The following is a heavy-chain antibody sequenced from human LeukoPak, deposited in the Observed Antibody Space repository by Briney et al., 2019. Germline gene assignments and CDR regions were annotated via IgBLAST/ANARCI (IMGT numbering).Heavy chain of an antibody. D-gene: IGHD1-26*01. CDR1: GGSISSSSYY. V-gene: IGHV4-39*07. CDR3: SRRISSGSYSDY. J-gene: IGHJ4*02. Sequence: SETLSLTCTVSGGSISSSSYYWGWIRQPPGKGLEWIGSIYYSGSTYYNPSLKSRVTMSVDTSKNQFSLKLSSVTAADTAVYYCSRRISSGSYSDYWGQGTLVTVSS. CDR2: IYYSGST.